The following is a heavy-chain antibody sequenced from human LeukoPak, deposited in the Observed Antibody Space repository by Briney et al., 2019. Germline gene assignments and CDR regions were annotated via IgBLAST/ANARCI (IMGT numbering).Heavy chain of an antibody. D-gene: IGHD6-13*01. V-gene: IGHV1-2*06. CDR1: GYTFTGYY. CDR2: INPNSGGT. Sequence: VASVKVSCXASGYTFTGYYMHWVRQAPGQGLEWMGRINPNSGGTNYAQKFQGRVTMTRDTSISTAYMELSRLRSDDTAVYYCARTYSSSRTGSFDYWGQGTLVTVSS. CDR3: ARTYSSSRTGSFDY. J-gene: IGHJ4*02.